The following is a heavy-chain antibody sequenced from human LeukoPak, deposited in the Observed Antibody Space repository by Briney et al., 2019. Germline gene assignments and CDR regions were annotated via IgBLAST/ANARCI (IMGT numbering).Heavy chain of an antibody. Sequence: TGGSLRLSCAASGFTFSSYGMHWVRQAPGKGLEWVAVISYEGGNKYYADSVKGRFTISRDNSKNTLYLQMNSLRAEDTAVYYCARDASRTGDYFDYWGQGTLVTVSS. V-gene: IGHV3-30*19. CDR1: GFTFSSYG. J-gene: IGHJ4*02. D-gene: IGHD2-8*02. CDR3: ARDASRTGDYFDY. CDR2: ISYEGGNK.